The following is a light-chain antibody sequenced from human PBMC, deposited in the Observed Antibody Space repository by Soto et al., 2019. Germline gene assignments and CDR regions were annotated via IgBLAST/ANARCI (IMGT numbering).Light chain of an antibody. Sequence: QSVLTQPPSASGTPGQRVTISCSGSSSNIGTNTVNWYQQLPGTAPKLLIYSNDQRPSGVPDRFSGSKSGTSASLAFSGLQSEEEADYYCAAWEDSLNSFVFGSGTQLTVL. J-gene: IGLJ7*01. CDR1: SSNIGTNT. V-gene: IGLV1-44*01. CDR3: AAWEDSLNSFV. CDR2: SND.